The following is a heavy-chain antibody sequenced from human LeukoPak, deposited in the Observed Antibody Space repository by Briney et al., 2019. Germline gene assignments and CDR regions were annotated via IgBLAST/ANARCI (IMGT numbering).Heavy chain of an antibody. Sequence: SETLSLTCIVSGGSISSSSYYWGWIRQPPGKGLEWIGSIYYSGSTYYNPSLKSRVTISVDTSKNQFSLKLSSVTAADTAVYYCLAGFEYYYDSSGLPKGPFDYWGQGTLVTVSS. J-gene: IGHJ4*02. D-gene: IGHD3-22*01. CDR3: LAGFEYYYDSSGLPKGPFDY. CDR2: IYYSGST. CDR1: GGSISSSSYY. V-gene: IGHV4-39*07.